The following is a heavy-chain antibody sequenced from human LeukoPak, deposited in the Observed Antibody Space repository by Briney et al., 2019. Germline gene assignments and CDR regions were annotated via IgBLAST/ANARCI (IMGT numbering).Heavy chain of an antibody. CDR1: GFTVSSNY. CDR2: IYSGGDT. J-gene: IGHJ6*02. D-gene: IGHD2-2*01. CDR3: ARDRFVVVPAEGYYYGMDV. Sequence: PGGSLRLSCAASGFTVSSNYMSWVRQAPDKGLEWVSIIYSGGDTYYADSVKGRFTISRDNSKNTLHLQMNRLRAEDTAVYYCARDRFVVVPAEGYYYGMDVWGQGTTVTVSS. V-gene: IGHV3-53*01.